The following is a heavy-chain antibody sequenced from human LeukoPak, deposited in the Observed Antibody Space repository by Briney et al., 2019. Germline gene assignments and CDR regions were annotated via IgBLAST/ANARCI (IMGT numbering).Heavy chain of an antibody. CDR1: GFTFSSYG. Sequence: GGSLRLSCAASGFTFSSYGMHWVRQAPGKGLEWVAVIWYDGSNKYYADSVKGRFTISRDNSKNTLYLQMNSLRAEDTAVYYCARDFAVAVPSYYYYGMDVWGKGTTVTVSS. CDR3: ARDFAVAVPSYYYYGMDV. V-gene: IGHV3-33*01. D-gene: IGHD6-19*01. J-gene: IGHJ6*04. CDR2: IWYDGSNK.